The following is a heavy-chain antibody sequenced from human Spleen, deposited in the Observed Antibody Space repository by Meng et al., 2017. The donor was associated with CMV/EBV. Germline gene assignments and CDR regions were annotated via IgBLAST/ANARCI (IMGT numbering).Heavy chain of an antibody. Sequence: FTSYGSSWVRQAPGQGLEWMGWISAYNGNTNYAQKLQGRVTMTTDTSTSTAYMELRSLRSDDTAVYYCAREKDYYDSSGYYIPFFDYWGQGTLVTVSS. J-gene: IGHJ4*02. D-gene: IGHD3-22*01. V-gene: IGHV1-18*01. CDR2: ISAYNGNT. CDR1: FTSYG. CDR3: AREKDYYDSSGYYIPFFDY.